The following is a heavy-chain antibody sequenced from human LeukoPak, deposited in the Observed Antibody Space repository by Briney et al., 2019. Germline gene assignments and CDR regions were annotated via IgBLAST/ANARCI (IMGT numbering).Heavy chain of an antibody. CDR3: ARDRSYLALHFDY. CDR2: ISYDGSNK. V-gene: IGHV3-30*01. CDR1: GFTFSSYA. J-gene: IGHJ4*02. Sequence: PGGSLRLSCAASGFTFSSYAVHWVRQAPGKGLEWVAVISYDGSNKYYADSVKGRFTISRDNSKNTLYLQMNSLRAEDTAVYYCARDRSYLALHFDYWGQGTLVTVSS.